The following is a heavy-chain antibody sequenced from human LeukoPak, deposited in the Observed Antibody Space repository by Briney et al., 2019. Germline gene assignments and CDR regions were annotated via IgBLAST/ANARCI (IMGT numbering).Heavy chain of an antibody. CDR1: GSSVSSYY. D-gene: IGHD1-14*01. CDR2: IYHSGST. Sequence: SETLSLTCTDSGSSVSSYYWSWIRQTPGMGLEWIGYIYHSGSTKYNPSLKSRVTISVDTSKNQFSLKLSSVTAADTPVYYCAADLPESKGWGLGPWGQGTLVTVSS. CDR3: AADLPESKGWGLGP. V-gene: IGHV4-59*02. J-gene: IGHJ5*02.